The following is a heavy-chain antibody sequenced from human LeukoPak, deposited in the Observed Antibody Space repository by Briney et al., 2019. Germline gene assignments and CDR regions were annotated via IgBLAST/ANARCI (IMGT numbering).Heavy chain of an antibody. CDR3: AKDRLREGTVTTLDF. J-gene: IGHJ4*02. V-gene: IGHV3-23*01. Sequence: GGSLRLSCTASGFTFSSYAMSWVRQTPGKGLEWISTISGSGRDTYYEDSVKGRFTISRDSSNNTLYLQMNSLRAADTAVYYCAKDRLREGTVTTLDFWGQGTLVTVSS. D-gene: IGHD4-17*01. CDR1: GFTFSSYA. CDR2: ISGSGRDT.